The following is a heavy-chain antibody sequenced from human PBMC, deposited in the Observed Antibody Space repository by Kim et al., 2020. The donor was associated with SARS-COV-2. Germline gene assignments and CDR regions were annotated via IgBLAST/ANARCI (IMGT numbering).Heavy chain of an antibody. D-gene: IGHD2-2*02. Sequence: ASVKVSCKASGYTFTSYGISWVRQAPGQGLEWMGWISAYNGNTNYAQKLQGRVTMTTDTSTSTAYMELRSLRSDDTTVYYCARDSYCSSTSCYTPERNYYYYGMDVWGQGTTVTVSS. CDR1: GYTFTSYG. CDR3: ARDSYCSSTSCYTPERNYYYYGMDV. CDR2: ISAYNGNT. J-gene: IGHJ6*02. V-gene: IGHV1-18*01.